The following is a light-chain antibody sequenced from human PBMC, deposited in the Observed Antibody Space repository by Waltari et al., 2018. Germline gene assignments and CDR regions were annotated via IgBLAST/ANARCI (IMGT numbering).Light chain of an antibody. Sequence: DIQMTQSPSSLSVYVGDRATITCRASQSITNYLSWYQQKPGTAPKLLIYAASSLQSGVPSRFSGSGSGTDFTITISSLQPEDFATYYCQQSYSTPRTFGQGTKVEI. CDR3: QQSYSTPRT. CDR2: AAS. J-gene: IGKJ1*01. V-gene: IGKV1-39*01. CDR1: QSITNY.